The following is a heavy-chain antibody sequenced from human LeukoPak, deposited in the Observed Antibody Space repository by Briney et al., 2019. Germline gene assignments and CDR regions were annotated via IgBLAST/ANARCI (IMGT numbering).Heavy chain of an antibody. Sequence: GGSLRLSCAASGFTFSSYAMSWVRRAPGKGLEWVSAISGSGGSTYYADSVKGRFTISRDNSKNTLYLQMNSLRAEDTAVYYCAKVGPTIAAAGTIDYYGMDVWGQGTTVTVSS. V-gene: IGHV3-23*01. D-gene: IGHD6-13*01. CDR3: AKVGPTIAAAGTIDYYGMDV. J-gene: IGHJ6*02. CDR2: ISGSGGST. CDR1: GFTFSSYA.